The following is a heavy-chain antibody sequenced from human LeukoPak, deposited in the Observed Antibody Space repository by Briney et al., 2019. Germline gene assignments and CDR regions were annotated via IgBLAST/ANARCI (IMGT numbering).Heavy chain of an antibody. CDR1: GASISSGSYY. J-gene: IGHJ5*02. D-gene: IGHD3-10*01. V-gene: IGHV4-61*02. CDR3: ARIGYGSGSPTNL. Sequence: SETLSLTCTVSGASISSGSYYWSWIRQPDGTGLEWIGRSYIRGSTDYNPSLKSRVTISVDTSKNQFSLKLNSVTAADTAVYYCARIGYGSGSPTNLWGQGTLVTVSS. CDR2: SYIRGST.